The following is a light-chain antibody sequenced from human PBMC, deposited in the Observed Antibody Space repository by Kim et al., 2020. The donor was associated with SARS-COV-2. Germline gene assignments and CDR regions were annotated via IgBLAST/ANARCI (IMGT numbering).Light chain of an antibody. CDR1: QSSSNW. CDR2: DAS. J-gene: IGKJ1*01. Sequence: GDRVTITCRAGQSSSNWSAWYQQKPGKAPKLLIYDASTLESGVPSRFSGGGSGTEFTLTISNLQPDDFATYYCLQYNSYSPWTFGQGTKMGIK. CDR3: LQYNSYSPWT. V-gene: IGKV1-5*01.